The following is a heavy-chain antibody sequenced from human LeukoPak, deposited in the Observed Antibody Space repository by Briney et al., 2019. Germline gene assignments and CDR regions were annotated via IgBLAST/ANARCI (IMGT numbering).Heavy chain of an antibody. Sequence: GGSLRLSCAVSGFTFSDYYMSWIRQAPGKGLEWVSYISSSGSTIYYADSVKGRFTISRDNAKNSLYLQMNSLRAEDTAVYYCARDRYYDFWSGYYGDWFDPWGQGTLVTVSS. CDR2: ISSSGSTI. V-gene: IGHV3-11*01. CDR1: GFTFSDYY. CDR3: ARDRYYDFWSGYYGDWFDP. J-gene: IGHJ5*02. D-gene: IGHD3-3*01.